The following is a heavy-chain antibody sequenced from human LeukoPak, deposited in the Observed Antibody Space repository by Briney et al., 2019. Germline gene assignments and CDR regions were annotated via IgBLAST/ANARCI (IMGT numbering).Heavy chain of an antibody. J-gene: IGHJ5*02. CDR1: GGSICSGGYY. V-gene: IGHV4-39*07. Sequence: SETLSLNCTVSGGSICSGGYYWSGIRQPPGKGRGWIGEVIDSGSTNYNPSLKSRVTISVDTSKNQFSLKLSSVTAADTAVYYCARGSCSSTSCYSTYNWFDPWGQGTLVTVFS. D-gene: IGHD2-2*01. CDR2: VIDSGST. CDR3: ARGSCSSTSCYSTYNWFDP.